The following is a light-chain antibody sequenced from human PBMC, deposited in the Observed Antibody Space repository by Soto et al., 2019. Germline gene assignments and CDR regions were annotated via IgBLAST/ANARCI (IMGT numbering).Light chain of an antibody. J-gene: IGLJ2*01. Sequence: QSVLTQPPSASGSPGQSVTISCTGTSSDVGAYNYVSWYQQHPGKAPKLMIYEVTKRPSGVPARFSGSKSGNTASLTISGLQAEDEADYYCSSYTSSSSVVFGGGTQLTVL. CDR3: SSYTSSSSVV. CDR1: SSDVGAYNY. V-gene: IGLV2-8*01. CDR2: EVT.